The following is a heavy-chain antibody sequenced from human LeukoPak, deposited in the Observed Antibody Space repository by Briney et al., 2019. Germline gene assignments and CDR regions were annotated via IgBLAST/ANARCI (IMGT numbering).Heavy chain of an antibody. V-gene: IGHV3-30*18. CDR2: ISYDGSNK. D-gene: IGHD5-12*01. CDR1: GGSFSGYY. Sequence: LSLTCAVYGGSFSGYYWSWVRQAPGKGLEWVAVISYDGSNKYYADSVKGRFTISRDNSKITLYLQMNSLRAEDTAVYYCAKSYNGYESKPDYWGQGTLVTVSS. J-gene: IGHJ4*02. CDR3: AKSYNGYESKPDY.